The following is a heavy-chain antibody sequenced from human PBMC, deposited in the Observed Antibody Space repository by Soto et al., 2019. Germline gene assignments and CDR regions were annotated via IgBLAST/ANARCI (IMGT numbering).Heavy chain of an antibody. CDR1: GFTFSSYA. Sequence: PGGSLRLSCAASGFTFSSYAMSWVRQAPGKGLEWVSAISGSGGSTYYADSVKGRFTISRDNSKNTLYLQMNSLRAEDTAVYYCAKDKRALYYYDSSGYYFPPWYFDYWGQGTLVTVSS. V-gene: IGHV3-23*01. D-gene: IGHD3-22*01. J-gene: IGHJ4*02. CDR3: AKDKRALYYYDSSGYYFPPWYFDY. CDR2: ISGSGGST.